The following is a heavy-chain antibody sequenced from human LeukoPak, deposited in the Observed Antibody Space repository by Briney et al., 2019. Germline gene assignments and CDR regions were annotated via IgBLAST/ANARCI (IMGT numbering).Heavy chain of an antibody. J-gene: IGHJ4*02. Sequence: GSLRLSCAASGFTFSDYYMSWIRQAPGKGLEWVSYISSSGSTIYYADSVKGRFTISRDNAKNSLYLQMNSLRAEDTAVYYCARGLGYCSGGSCYSVFPIDYWGQGTLVTDSS. CDR1: GFTFSDYY. V-gene: IGHV3-11*01. CDR3: ARGLGYCSGGSCYSVFPIDY. D-gene: IGHD2-15*01. CDR2: ISSSGSTI.